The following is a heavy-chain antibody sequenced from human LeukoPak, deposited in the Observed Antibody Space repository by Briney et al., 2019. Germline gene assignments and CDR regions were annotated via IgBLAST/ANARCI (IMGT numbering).Heavy chain of an antibody. CDR2: MNPNSGNT. V-gene: IGHV1-8*01. CDR1: GYIFTSYD. Sequence: GASVKVSCKASGYIFTSYDINWVRQATGEGLEWMGWMNPNSGNTGYAQKFQGRVTMTRNTSISTAYMELSSLRSEDTAVYYCARGELLWFGELSVTAMNVWGQGTTVTVSS. D-gene: IGHD3-10*01. CDR3: ARGELLWFGELSVTAMNV. J-gene: IGHJ6*02.